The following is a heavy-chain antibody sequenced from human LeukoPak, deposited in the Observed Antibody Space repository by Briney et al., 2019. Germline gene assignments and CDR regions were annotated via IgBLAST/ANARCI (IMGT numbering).Heavy chain of an antibody. CDR1: GGSISSSSYY. V-gene: IGHV4-39*01. Sequence: SETPSLTCTVSGGSISSSSYYWGWIRQPPGKGLEWIGSIYYSGSTYYNPSLKSRVTISVDTSKNQFSLKLSSVTAADTAVYYCARLPGNYYRGWGYYYYYYMDVWGKGTTVTISS. D-gene: IGHD3-10*01. CDR3: ARLPGNYYRGWGYYYYYYMDV. J-gene: IGHJ6*03. CDR2: IYYSGST.